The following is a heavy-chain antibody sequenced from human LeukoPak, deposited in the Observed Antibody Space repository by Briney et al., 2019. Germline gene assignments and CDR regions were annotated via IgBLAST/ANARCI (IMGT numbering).Heavy chain of an antibody. CDR1: GFTLSSYW. J-gene: IGHJ3*01. Sequence: GGSLRLSCAATGFTLSSYWMHWVRQVPGKGLVGVSRIKTDGSSAGYADSVKGRFTISRDNAKNTLYLLMNSLRAEDTALYYCARETLTHVDAFDVWGQGPMVTVSS. CDR2: IKTDGSSA. CDR3: ARETLTHVDAFDV. V-gene: IGHV3-74*01.